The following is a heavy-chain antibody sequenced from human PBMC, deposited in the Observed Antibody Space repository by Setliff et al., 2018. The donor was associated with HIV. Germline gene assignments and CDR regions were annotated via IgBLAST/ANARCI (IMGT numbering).Heavy chain of an antibody. V-gene: IGHV3-7*01. CDR3: ARDATYYNFWSGYEEAFDI. D-gene: IGHD3-3*01. Sequence: PGGSLRLSCAASGFTFSRYWMTWVHQAPGKGLEWVANIKQDGSEIYYVDSVKGRFTISRDNAKNSLYLQMNSLRAEDTAVYYCARDATYYNFWSGYEEAFDIWGQGTMVTVSS. CDR2: IKQDGSEI. CDR1: GFTFSRYW. J-gene: IGHJ3*02.